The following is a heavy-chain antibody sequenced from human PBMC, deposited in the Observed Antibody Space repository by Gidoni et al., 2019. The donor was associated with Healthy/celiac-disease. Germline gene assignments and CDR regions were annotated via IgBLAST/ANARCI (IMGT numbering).Heavy chain of an antibody. J-gene: IGHJ4*02. CDR1: GFTFSSYS. V-gene: IGHV3-21*01. Sequence: EVQLVESGGGLVKPGGSLRLSCPASGFTFSSYSMNWVRQAPGKGLAWVSSISSSSSYIYYADSVKGRFTISRDNAKNSLYLQMNSLRAEDTAVYYCASGIAARLDYWGQGTLVTVSS. CDR3: ASGIAARLDY. CDR2: ISSSSSYI. D-gene: IGHD6-6*01.